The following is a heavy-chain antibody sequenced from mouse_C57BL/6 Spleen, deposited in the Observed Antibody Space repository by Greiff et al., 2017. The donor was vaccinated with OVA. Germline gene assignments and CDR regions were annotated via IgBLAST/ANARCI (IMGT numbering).Heavy chain of an antibody. D-gene: IGHD1-1*01. CDR2: IDPSDSET. CDR1: GYTFTSYW. CDR3: AREGGYYGSRFDY. J-gene: IGHJ2*01. Sequence: LVESGAELVRPGSSVKLSCKASGYTFTSYWMHWVKQRPIQGLEWIGNIDPSDSETHYNQKFKDKATLTVDKSSSTAYMQLSSLTSEDSAVYYCAREGGYYGSRFDYWGQGTTLTVSS. V-gene: IGHV1-52*01.